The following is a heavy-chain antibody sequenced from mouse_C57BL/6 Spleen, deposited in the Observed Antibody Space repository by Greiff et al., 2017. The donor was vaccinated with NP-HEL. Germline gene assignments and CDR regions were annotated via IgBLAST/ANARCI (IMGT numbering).Heavy chain of an antibody. CDR1: GFTFSDYY. J-gene: IGHJ2*01. CDR2: INYDGSST. Sequence: VQLKESEGGLVQPGSSMKLSCTASGFTFSDYYMAWVRQVPEKGLEWVANINYDGSSTYYLDSLKSRFIIARDNAKNILYLQMSSLKSEDTATYYCARESLTGYFDYWGQGTTLTVSS. D-gene: IGHD4-1*01. CDR3: ARESLTGYFDY. V-gene: IGHV5-16*01.